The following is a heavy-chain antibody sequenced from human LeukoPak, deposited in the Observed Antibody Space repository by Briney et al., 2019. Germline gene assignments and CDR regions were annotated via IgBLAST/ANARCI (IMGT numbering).Heavy chain of an antibody. CDR2: LSGRGYTT. V-gene: IGHV3-23*01. CDR3: AKGSLGYCTDGVCSLYYFDY. Sequence: PGGSLRLSCAASGFSFTSYAMSWVRQAPGKGLDWSPGLSGRGYTTYYADSVKGRFTISRDNPKNTLYLQMNSLRAEDTAVYYCAKGSLGYCTDGVCSLYYFDYWGQGTLVTVSS. D-gene: IGHD2-8*01. CDR1: GFSFTSYA. J-gene: IGHJ4*02.